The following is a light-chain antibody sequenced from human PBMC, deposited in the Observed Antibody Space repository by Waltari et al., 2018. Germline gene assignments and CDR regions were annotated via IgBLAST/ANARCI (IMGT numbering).Light chain of an antibody. V-gene: IGKV3-11*01. CDR2: DAS. CDR3: LQRSNRPLT. J-gene: IGKJ4*01. CDR1: QSVGYY. Sequence: EIVLTQSPDTLSLSPGERATLSCRASQSVGYYLSGYQHKPGQAPRRLVHDASVRATGIPARFSGSGSGTDFTLTISRLEAEDFAVYFCLQRSNRPLTFGGGTKVEIK.